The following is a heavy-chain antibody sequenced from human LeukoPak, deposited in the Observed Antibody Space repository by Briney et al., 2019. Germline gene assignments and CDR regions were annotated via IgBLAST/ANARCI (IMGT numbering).Heavy chain of an antibody. V-gene: IGHV3-7*01. Sequence: GGSLRLSCAASGFMFSNYWMTWVRQAPGKGLEGVANIKGEGMEKHYVESVKGRLTISRDSAKNLLYLQMNSLRAEDTAVYYCARLPADDSVFDHWGQGTLVTVSS. D-gene: IGHD2-15*01. CDR2: IKGEGMEK. J-gene: IGHJ4*02. CDR1: GFMFSNYW. CDR3: ARLPADDSVFDH.